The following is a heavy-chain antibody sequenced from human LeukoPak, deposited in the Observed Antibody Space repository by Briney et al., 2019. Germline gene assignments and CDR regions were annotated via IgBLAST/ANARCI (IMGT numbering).Heavy chain of an antibody. CDR2: VNPNSGNT. Sequence: ASVKVSCKTSGYTFTSYDINWVRQATGQGLEWMGWVNPNSGNTGSAQKFQGRVTMTRNTSISTAYMELSSLKSEDTAVYYCARALGYCSAARCSYFDPWGQGTLVTVSS. V-gene: IGHV1-8*01. J-gene: IGHJ5*02. D-gene: IGHD2-15*01. CDR1: GYTFTSYD. CDR3: ARALGYCSAARCSYFDP.